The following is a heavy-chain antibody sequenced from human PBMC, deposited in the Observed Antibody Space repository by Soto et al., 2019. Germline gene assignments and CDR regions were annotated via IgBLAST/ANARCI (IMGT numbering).Heavy chain of an antibody. V-gene: IGHV1-18*01. CDR2: INIYSGDA. J-gene: IGHJ4*02. CDR1: GYTFTSYG. CDR3: ARALYYYDNSGLAY. Sequence: QVRLEQSGPEVKKTGASVKVSCKASGYTFTSYGISWVRQAPGQGLEWMGWINIYSGDANYAQSFQDRVTMTRDTXXKTVYMEMRTLRSDDTAVYYCARALYYYDNSGLAYWGQGTLVTVSS. D-gene: IGHD3-22*01.